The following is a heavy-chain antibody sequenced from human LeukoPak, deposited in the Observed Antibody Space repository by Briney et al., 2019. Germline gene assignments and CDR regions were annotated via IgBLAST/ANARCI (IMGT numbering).Heavy chain of an antibody. Sequence: GGSLRLSCAASGFTFSDYYMSWIRQAPGKGREWVSYISSSGSTIYYADSVKGRFTISRDNAKNSLYLQMNSLRAEDTAAYYCARRYCSSTSCPPRGGNWFDPWGQGTLVTVSS. D-gene: IGHD2-2*01. CDR2: ISSSGSTI. CDR1: GFTFSDYY. CDR3: ARRYCSSTSCPPRGGNWFDP. V-gene: IGHV3-11*04. J-gene: IGHJ5*02.